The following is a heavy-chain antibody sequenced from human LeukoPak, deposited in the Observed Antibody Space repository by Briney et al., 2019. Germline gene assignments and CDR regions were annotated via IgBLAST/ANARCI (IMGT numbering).Heavy chain of an antibody. CDR2: ISAYNGNT. CDR1: GYTFTSYG. D-gene: IGHD4-23*01. Sequence: ALVKVSCKASGYTFTSYGISWVRQAPGQGLEWMGWISAYNGNTNYAQKLQGRVTMTTDTSTSTAYMELRSLRSDDTAVYYCAREGYGGNSGNYYYYGMDVWGQGTTVTVSS. CDR3: AREGYGGNSGNYYYYGMDV. V-gene: IGHV1-18*01. J-gene: IGHJ6*02.